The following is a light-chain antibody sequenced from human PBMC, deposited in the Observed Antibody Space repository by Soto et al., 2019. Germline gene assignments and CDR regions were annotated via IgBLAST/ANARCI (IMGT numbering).Light chain of an antibody. Sequence: QSALTQPPSASGSPGQSVTISCTGTSSDVGAYKYVSWYQQYPGKAPKLMIYEVTKRHSGVPDRFSGSQSGNTASLTVSGVQAEDEADYYCTSYVGNDIWVFGGGTKLTVL. CDR3: TSYVGNDIWV. CDR1: SSDVGAYKY. J-gene: IGLJ3*02. V-gene: IGLV2-8*01. CDR2: EVT.